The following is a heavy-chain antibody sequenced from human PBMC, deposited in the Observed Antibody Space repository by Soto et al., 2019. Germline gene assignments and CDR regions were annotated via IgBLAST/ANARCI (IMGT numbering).Heavy chain of an antibody. D-gene: IGHD1-26*01. CDR3: ASTIVGATRFDY. J-gene: IGHJ4*02. Sequence: ASVKVSCKASGYTFTSYAMHWVRQAPGQRLEWMGWINAGNGNTKHSQKFQGRVTITRDTSASTAYMELSSLRSEDTAVYYCASTIVGATRFDYWGQGTLVTVSS. CDR1: GYTFTSYA. CDR2: INAGNGNT. V-gene: IGHV1-3*01.